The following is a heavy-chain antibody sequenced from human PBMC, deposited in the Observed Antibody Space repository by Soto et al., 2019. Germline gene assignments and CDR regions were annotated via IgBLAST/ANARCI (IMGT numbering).Heavy chain of an antibody. J-gene: IGHJ1*01. CDR3: VRGYCTTSPCSGDFQF. V-gene: IGHV1-46*01. Sequence: QVQLVQSGAELKKPGASVKVACKASGYKFTTYFIHWVRQAPEQGLEWMGMIHPSGDTGCAQKFRGRVTMTIDTSTTTAYMELRNLTSEDTAVYFSVRGYCTTSPCSGDFQFWGQGTLVTVSS. CDR1: GYKFTTYF. CDR2: IHPSGDT. D-gene: IGHD2-15*01.